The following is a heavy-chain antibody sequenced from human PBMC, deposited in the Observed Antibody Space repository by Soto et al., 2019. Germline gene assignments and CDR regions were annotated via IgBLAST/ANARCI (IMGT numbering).Heavy chain of an antibody. CDR2: IIPIFGTA. V-gene: IGHV1-69*12. J-gene: IGHJ6*02. D-gene: IGHD5-18*01. CDR3: ARSGAQLWPSAGGMDV. CDR1: GGTFSSYA. Sequence: QVQLVQSGAEVKKPGSSVKVSCKASGGTFSSYAISWVRQAPGQGLEWMGGIIPIFGTANYAQKFQGRVTITADESTSTAYMELSSLKSEDTAVYYCARSGAQLWPSAGGMDVWGQGTTVTVSS.